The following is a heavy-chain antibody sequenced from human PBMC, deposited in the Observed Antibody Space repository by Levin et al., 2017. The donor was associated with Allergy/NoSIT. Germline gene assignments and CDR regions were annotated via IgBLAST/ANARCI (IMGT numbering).Heavy chain of an antibody. J-gene: IGHJ4*02. CDR2: IKSKTDGGTT. D-gene: IGHD3-3*01. CDR1: GFTFSNAW. V-gene: IGHV3-15*01. Sequence: GSLRLSCAASGFTFSNAWMSWVRQAPGKGLEWVGRIKSKTDGGTTDYAAPVKGRFTISRDDSKNTLYLQMNSLKTEDTAVYYCTTERYYDFWSGYYTSFDYWGQGTLVTVSS. CDR3: TTERYYDFWSGYYTSFDY.